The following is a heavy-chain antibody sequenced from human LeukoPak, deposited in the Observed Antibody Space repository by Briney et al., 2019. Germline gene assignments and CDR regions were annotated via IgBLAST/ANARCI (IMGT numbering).Heavy chain of an antibody. CDR1: GFTFSSYG. Sequence: GGSLRLSCAASGFTFSSYGMHWVRQAPGKGLEWVAFIRYDGSNKYYADSVKGRFTISRDNSKNTLYLQMNSLRAEDTAVYYCAKDGRYSYGPGGGDYWGQGTLVTVSS. V-gene: IGHV3-30*02. CDR3: AKDGRYSYGPGGGDY. CDR2: IRYDGSNK. D-gene: IGHD5-18*01. J-gene: IGHJ4*02.